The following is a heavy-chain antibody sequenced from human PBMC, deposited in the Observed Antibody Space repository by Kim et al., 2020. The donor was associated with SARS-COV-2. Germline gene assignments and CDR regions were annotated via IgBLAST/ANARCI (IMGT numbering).Heavy chain of an antibody. CDR3: AREAWLSGWRMDV. V-gene: IGHV4-59*01. Sequence: NHNPPLKSRFTISVDTSKNQFSLKLSAVTAADTAVYYCAREAWLSGWRMDVWGQGTTVTVSS. J-gene: IGHJ6*02. D-gene: IGHD3-22*01.